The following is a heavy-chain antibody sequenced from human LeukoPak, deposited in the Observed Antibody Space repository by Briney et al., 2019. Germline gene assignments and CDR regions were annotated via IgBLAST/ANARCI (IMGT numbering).Heavy chain of an antibody. CDR2: INPNSGGT. Sequence: ASVKVSCKASGGTFSSYAISWVRQAPGQGLEWMGRINPNSGGTNYAQKFQGRVTMTRDTSISTAYMELSRLRSDDTAGYYCASQPSVPHWGQGTLVTVSS. J-gene: IGHJ4*02. D-gene: IGHD3-10*01. CDR1: GGTFSSYA. CDR3: ASQPSVPH. V-gene: IGHV1-2*06.